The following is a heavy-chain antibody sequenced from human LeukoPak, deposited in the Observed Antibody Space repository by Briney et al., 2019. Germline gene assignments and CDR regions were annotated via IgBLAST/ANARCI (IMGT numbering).Heavy chain of an antibody. CDR1: GDSVSSYY. CDR3: ARIRGRDGYNGWHDAFDI. D-gene: IGHD5-24*01. Sequence: PSETLSLTCTVSGDSVSSYYWNWIRQPPGKELEWVGNIYYNGNTNYNPSLKSRVTISVDTSKNQFSLKLSSVTAADTAVYYCARIRGRDGYNGWHDAFDIWGQGTMVTVSS. CDR2: IYYNGNT. J-gene: IGHJ3*02. V-gene: IGHV4-59*02.